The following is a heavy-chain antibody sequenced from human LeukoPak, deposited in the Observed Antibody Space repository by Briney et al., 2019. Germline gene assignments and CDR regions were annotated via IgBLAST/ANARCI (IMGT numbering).Heavy chain of an antibody. CDR2: IRYDGSNK. J-gene: IGHJ4*02. CDR1: GFTFSSYG. CDR3: EIGYCSGGSCYWVDY. D-gene: IGHD2-15*01. Sequence: GGSLRLSCAASGFTFSSYGMHWVRQAPGKGLEWVAFIRYDGSNKYYADSVKGRFTISRDNSKNMLYLQMNSLRAEDTAVYYCEIGYCSGGSCYWVDYWGQGTLVTVSS. V-gene: IGHV3-30*02.